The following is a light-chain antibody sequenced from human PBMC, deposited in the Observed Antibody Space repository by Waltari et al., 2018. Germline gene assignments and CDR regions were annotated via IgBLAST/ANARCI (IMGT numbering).Light chain of an antibody. CDR2: GAS. J-gene: IGKJ2*01. CDR3: QQYGTSPYT. V-gene: IGKV3-20*01. CDR1: QSISRSF. Sequence: EIVLTRSPGTLSLSPGERATLSCRASQSISRSFLAWYQQKPGQAPRLFIFGASSRATGIPDRFSGSGSGTDFTLTISRLEPEDFAVYYCQQYGTSPYTFGQGTKLEIK.